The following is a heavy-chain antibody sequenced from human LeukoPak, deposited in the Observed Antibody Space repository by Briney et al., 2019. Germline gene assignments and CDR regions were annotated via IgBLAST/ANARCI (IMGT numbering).Heavy chain of an antibody. Sequence: ASVKVSFTASGYTFTSYGISWVRQAPGQGLEWMGWSNAYNGNTNYAQKLQGRVTMTTDTSTSPAYMELRSLRSDDTAVYYCAREDYYDSSGYTYYFDYWGQGTLVTVSP. CDR1: GYTFTSYG. CDR2: SNAYNGNT. D-gene: IGHD3-22*01. J-gene: IGHJ4*02. V-gene: IGHV1-18*01. CDR3: AREDYYDSSGYTYYFDY.